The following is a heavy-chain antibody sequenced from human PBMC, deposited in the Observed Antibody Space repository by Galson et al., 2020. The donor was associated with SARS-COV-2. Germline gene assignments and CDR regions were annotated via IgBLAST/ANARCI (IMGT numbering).Heavy chain of an antibody. V-gene: IGHV3-7*01. CDR1: GFTFSSYW. D-gene: IGHD3-22*01. Sequence: GESLKISCAASGFTFSSYWMSWVRQAPGKGLEWVANIKQDGSEKYYVDSVKGRFTISIDNAKNSLYLQMNSLRAEDTAVYYCARNHDSSGYYYEIDYWGQGTLVTVSS. J-gene: IGHJ4*02. CDR3: ARNHDSSGYYYEIDY. CDR2: IKQDGSEK.